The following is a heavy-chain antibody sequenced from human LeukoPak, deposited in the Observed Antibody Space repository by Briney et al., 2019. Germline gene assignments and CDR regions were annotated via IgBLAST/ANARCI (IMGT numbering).Heavy chain of an antibody. J-gene: IGHJ4*02. CDR2: ISGSGGST. D-gene: IGHD6-19*01. CDR1: GFTFSSYA. CDR3: AKGLGSGWYWGFDY. Sequence: PGRSLRLSCAASGFTFSSYAMSWVRQAPGKGLEWVSAISGSGGSTYYADSVKGRFTISRDNSKNTLYLQMNSLRAEDTAVYYCAKGLGSGWYWGFDYWGQGTLVTVSS. V-gene: IGHV3-23*01.